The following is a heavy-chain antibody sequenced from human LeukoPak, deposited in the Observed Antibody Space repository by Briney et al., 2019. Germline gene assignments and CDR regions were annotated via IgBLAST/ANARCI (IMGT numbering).Heavy chain of an antibody. Sequence: HPGGSLRLSCAASGFTFSSYAMHWVRQAPGKGLEYVSAISSNGGSTYYANSVKGRFTISRDNSKNTLYLQMGSLRAEDMAVYYCAGALRSPAFDIWGQGTMVTVSS. D-gene: IGHD4-17*01. CDR1: GFTFSSYA. V-gene: IGHV3-64*01. CDR2: ISSNGGST. J-gene: IGHJ3*02. CDR3: AGALRSPAFDI.